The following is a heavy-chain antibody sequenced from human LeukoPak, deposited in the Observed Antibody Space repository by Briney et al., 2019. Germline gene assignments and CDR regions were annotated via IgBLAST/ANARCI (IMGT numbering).Heavy chain of an antibody. V-gene: IGHV3-49*04. J-gene: IGHJ4*02. CDR2: IRNKGNGGTT. D-gene: IGHD3-22*01. Sequence: GGSLRLSCTTSGLTFGDNAMSWVRQPPGKGLEWVGFIRNKGNGGTTAYAASVKGRFTISRDNSESITHLQMNSLRTEDTTVYYCTTGSYHESSGYRFDYWGQGTLVTVSS. CDR1: GLTFGDNA. CDR3: TTGSYHESSGYRFDY.